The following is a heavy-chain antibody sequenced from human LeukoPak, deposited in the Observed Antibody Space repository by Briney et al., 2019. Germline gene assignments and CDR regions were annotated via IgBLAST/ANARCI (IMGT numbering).Heavy chain of an antibody. CDR1: GFTFSSYW. V-gene: IGHV3-7*01. J-gene: IGHJ4*02. CDR2: IKQDGSEK. CDR3: ARDAGYCSSTSCYRDRFDY. Sequence: PGRSLRLSCAASGFTFSSYWMSWGRQAPGKGLEWVANIKQDGSEKYYVDSVKGRFTISRDNAKNSLYLQMNSLRAEDTAVYYCARDAGYCSSTSCYRDRFDYWGQGTLVTVSS. D-gene: IGHD2-2*02.